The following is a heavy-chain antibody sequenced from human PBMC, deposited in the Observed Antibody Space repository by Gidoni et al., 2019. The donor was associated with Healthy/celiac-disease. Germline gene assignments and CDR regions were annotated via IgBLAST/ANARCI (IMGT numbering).Heavy chain of an antibody. V-gene: IGHV4-4*02. CDR3: ASRGESGWFDP. CDR1: VGSISSSNW. CDR2: IYHSGST. D-gene: IGHD3-10*01. Sequence: QFQLHESGPGLVKPSGTLSLTCAVSVGSISSSNWWSWVRQPPGKGLEWIGEIYHSGSTNYNTSIKSRVTISVDKSKNQVSLKMSSVTAADTAVYYCASRGESGWFDPWGQGTLVTVSS. J-gene: IGHJ5*02.